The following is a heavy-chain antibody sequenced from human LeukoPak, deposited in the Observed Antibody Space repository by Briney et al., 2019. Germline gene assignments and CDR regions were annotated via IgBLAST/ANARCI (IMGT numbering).Heavy chain of an antibody. CDR1: GYTFTSYD. CDR2: MNPNSGNT. CDR3: ARGGRWLDYFDY. V-gene: IGHV1-8*01. J-gene: IGHJ4*02. D-gene: IGHD6-19*01. Sequence: ASVKVSCKASGYTFTSYDINWVRQATGQGLEWMGWMNPNSGNTGYAQEFQGRVTMTRNTSISTAYMELSSLRSEDTAVYYCARGGRWLDYFDYWGQGTLVTVSS.